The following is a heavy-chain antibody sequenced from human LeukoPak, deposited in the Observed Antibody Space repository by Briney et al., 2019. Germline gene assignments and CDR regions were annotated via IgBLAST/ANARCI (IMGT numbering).Heavy chain of an antibody. J-gene: IGHJ4*02. Sequence: GASVKVSCKASGYTFTGYYMHWVRQAPGQGLERMGWINPNSGGTNYAQKFQGWVTMTRDTSISTAYMELSRLRSDDTAVYYCARDARDSSHFDYWGQGTLVTVSS. V-gene: IGHV1-2*04. CDR1: GYTFTGYY. CDR2: INPNSGGT. CDR3: ARDARDSSHFDY. D-gene: IGHD6-13*01.